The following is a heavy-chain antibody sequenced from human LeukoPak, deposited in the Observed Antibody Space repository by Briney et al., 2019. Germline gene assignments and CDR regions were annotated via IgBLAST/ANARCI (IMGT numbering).Heavy chain of an antibody. CDR1: GGSFSGYY. CDR3: ARGGYYYGSGSYYRPLDY. CDR2: INHSGST. J-gene: IGHJ4*02. D-gene: IGHD3-10*01. Sequence: PSETLSLTCAVYGGSFSGYYWSWIRQPPGKGLEWIGEINHSGSTNYNPSLKSRVTLSVDTSKNQFSLKLSSVTAADTAVYYCARGGYYYGSGSYYRPLDYWGQGTLVTVSS. V-gene: IGHV4-34*01.